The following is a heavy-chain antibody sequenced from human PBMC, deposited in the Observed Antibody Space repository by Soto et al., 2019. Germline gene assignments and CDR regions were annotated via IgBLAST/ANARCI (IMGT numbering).Heavy chain of an antibody. CDR1: GGSFSGYY. D-gene: IGHD6-13*01. V-gene: IGHV4-34*01. CDR3: ARDSSSQEYMDV. J-gene: IGHJ6*03. CDR2: INHSGST. Sequence: PSETLSLTCAVYGGSFSGYYWSWIRQPPGKGLEWIGEINHSGSTNYNPSLKSRVTISVDTSKNQFSLKLSSVTAADTAVYYCARDSSSQEYMDVWGKGTTVTVSS.